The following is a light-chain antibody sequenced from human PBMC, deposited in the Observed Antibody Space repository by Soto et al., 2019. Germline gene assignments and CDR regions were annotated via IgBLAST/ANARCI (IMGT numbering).Light chain of an antibody. Sequence: EIVLTQSPGTLSLSPGERATLSCRASQSVSNNYLAWYQQNPGQAPSLLIYGASNRATGNPDRFSGSGCGADSPLTISRLADEDVTVYYCQPYGSSPYTFGQGTKVDIK. CDR3: QPYGSSPYT. CDR1: QSVSNNY. J-gene: IGKJ2*01. CDR2: GAS. V-gene: IGKV3-20*01.